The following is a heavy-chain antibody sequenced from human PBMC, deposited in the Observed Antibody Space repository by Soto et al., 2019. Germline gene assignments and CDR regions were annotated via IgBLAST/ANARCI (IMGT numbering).Heavy chain of an antibody. V-gene: IGHV4-30-2*01. CDR2: IYHSGST. CDR3: AGGIAARPLGY. Sequence: QLQLQESGSGLVKPSQTLSLTCAVSGGSISSGGYSWSWIRQPPGKGLEWIGYIYHSGSTYYNPSLKSRVTISVDRSKNQFSRRLSSVTAADTAGYYCAGGIAARPLGYWGQGTLVTVSS. CDR1: GGSISSGGYS. D-gene: IGHD6-6*01. J-gene: IGHJ4*02.